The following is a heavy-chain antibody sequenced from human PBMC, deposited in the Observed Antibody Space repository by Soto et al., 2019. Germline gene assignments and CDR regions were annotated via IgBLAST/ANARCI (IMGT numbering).Heavy chain of an antibody. D-gene: IGHD3-22*01. V-gene: IGHV4-31*03. Sequence: QVQLQESGPGLVKPSQTLSLTCTVSGGSISSGGYYWSWVRQHPGKGLEWIGYIYYSGSTYYNPSIKSRVTISVDTSKNQFYLKLSSVTAADTAVYYCARVIVYYDSSGYYVGGAFDIWGQGTMVTVSS. CDR1: GGSISSGGYY. CDR3: ARVIVYYDSSGYYVGGAFDI. CDR2: IYYSGST. J-gene: IGHJ3*02.